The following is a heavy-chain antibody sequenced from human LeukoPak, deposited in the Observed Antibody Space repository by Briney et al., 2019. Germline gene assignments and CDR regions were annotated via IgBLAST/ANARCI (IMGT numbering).Heavy chain of an antibody. D-gene: IGHD1-26*01. J-gene: IGHJ4*02. Sequence: GGSLRLSCAASGFTFSSYSMNRVRQAPGKGLEWVSHITASGTAMFYADSVKGRFTISRDNAKNSLYLQMNSLRDEDTAVYYCASSGSYRFDYWGQGTLVTVSS. V-gene: IGHV3-48*02. CDR3: ASSGSYRFDY. CDR2: ITASGTAM. CDR1: GFTFSSYS.